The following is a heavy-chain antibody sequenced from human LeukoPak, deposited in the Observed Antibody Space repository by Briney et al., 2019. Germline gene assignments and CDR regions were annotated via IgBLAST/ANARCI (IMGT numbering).Heavy chain of an antibody. D-gene: IGHD3-9*01. J-gene: IGHJ4*02. CDR1: GFTFSDYY. V-gene: IGHV3-30-3*01. CDR3: ARDGAGVVRYLFDY. CDR2: ISYDGSNK. Sequence: GGSLRLSCAASGFTFSDYYMSWIRQAPGKGLEWVAVISYDGSNKYYADSVKGRFTISRDNSKNTLYLQMNSLRAEDTAVYYCARDGAGVVRYLFDYWGQGTLVTVSS.